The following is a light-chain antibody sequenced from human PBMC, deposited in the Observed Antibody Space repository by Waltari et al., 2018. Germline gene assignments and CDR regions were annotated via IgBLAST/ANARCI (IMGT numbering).Light chain of an antibody. Sequence: QQPEKGPRYLMKVNSVGSHSRGDEIPDRFSGSSSGAERHLTISSLQAEDEADYYCQTGGHGTWVFGGGTKLTVL. J-gene: IGLJ3*02. CDR3: QTGGHGTWV. V-gene: IGLV4-69*01. CDR2: VNSVGSH.